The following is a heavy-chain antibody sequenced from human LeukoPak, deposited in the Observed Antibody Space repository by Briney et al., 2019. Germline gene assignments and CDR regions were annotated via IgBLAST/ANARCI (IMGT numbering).Heavy chain of an antibody. CDR1: GYTFTGYY. Sequence: ASVKVSCKASGYTFTGYYMHWVRQAPGQGLEWMGWINPNSGGTNYAQKFQGRVTMTRDTSISTAYMELSRLRSDDTAVYYCASWGNYDSSGYYLDDAFDIWGQGTMVTV. CDR2: INPNSGGT. V-gene: IGHV1-2*02. CDR3: ASWGNYDSSGYYLDDAFDI. J-gene: IGHJ3*02. D-gene: IGHD3-22*01.